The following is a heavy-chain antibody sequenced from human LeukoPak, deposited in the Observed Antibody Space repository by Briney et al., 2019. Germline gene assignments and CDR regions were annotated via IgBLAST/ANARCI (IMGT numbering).Heavy chain of an antibody. V-gene: IGHV4-34*01. D-gene: IGHD2-2*01. CDR3: ARDVVVVPAAIDYGMDV. CDR2: INHNGRT. Sequence: SETLSLTCAVYGGSFSDYFWGWIRQPPGKGLEWIGEINHNGRTYYNPALKSRVTISVDTSKNNFSLNLSSVTAADTAVYYCARDVVVVPAAIDYGMDVWGQGTTVTVSS. CDR1: GGSFSDYF. J-gene: IGHJ6*02.